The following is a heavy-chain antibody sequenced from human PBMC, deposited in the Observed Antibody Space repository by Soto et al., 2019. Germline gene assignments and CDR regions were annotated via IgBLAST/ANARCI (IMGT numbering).Heavy chain of an antibody. D-gene: IGHD2-2*03. CDR3: ARLNGYCISTNCHGYYGMDV. J-gene: IGHJ6*02. CDR2: IYSSENT. V-gene: IGHV4-39*01. Sequence: QLQLQESGPGLVKPSETLSLTCTVSGDSVSTNSYSWGWIRQSPGKGLEWIGTIYSSENTYYNPSILSRVTISVDTSKNEFSLRLSSVTAADTAVYYCARLNGYCISTNCHGYYGMDVWGQGTTVTVSS. CDR1: GDSVSTNSYS.